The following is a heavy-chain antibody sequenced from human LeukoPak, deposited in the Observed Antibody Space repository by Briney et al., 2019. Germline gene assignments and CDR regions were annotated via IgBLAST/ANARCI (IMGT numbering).Heavy chain of an antibody. J-gene: IGHJ4*02. CDR1: GFNSGDYG. Sequence: GGSLRLSCTASGFNSGDYGLGWVRRAPGKGLEWVANIKQDGREKYYVDSVKGRFTISRDNAKNSLYLQMNSLRAEDTAVYYCARVEDYDILTGFDYWGQGTLVTVSS. V-gene: IGHV3-7*01. CDR2: IKQDGREK. CDR3: ARVEDYDILTGFDY. D-gene: IGHD3-9*01.